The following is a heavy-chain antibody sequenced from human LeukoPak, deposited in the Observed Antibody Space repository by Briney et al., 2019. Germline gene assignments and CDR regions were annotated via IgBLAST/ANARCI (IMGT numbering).Heavy chain of an antibody. CDR3: ARGRLGATLFVWAVSFDY. CDR1: GGSISSSSYY. V-gene: IGHV4-39*07. CDR2: IYYSGST. D-gene: IGHD1-26*01. Sequence: SETLSLTCTVSGGSISSSSYYWGWIRQPPGKGLECIGSIYYSGSTYYNPSLKSRVTISIDTSKNQFSLKLSSVTAADTAVYYCARGRLGATLFVWAVSFDYWGQGTLVTVSS. J-gene: IGHJ4*02.